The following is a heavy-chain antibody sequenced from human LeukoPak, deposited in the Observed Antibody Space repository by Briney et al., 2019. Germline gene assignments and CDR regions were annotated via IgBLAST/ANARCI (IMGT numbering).Heavy chain of an antibody. CDR1: GGSVSSGSYY. CDR2: IYYGGST. Sequence: PSETLSLTCTVSGGSVSSGSYYWSWIRQPPGKGLEWIGYIYYGGSTNYNPSLKGRVTISVDTSKNQFSLKLSSVTAADTAVYYCASGGWLYFDYWGQGTLVTVSS. J-gene: IGHJ4*02. CDR3: ASGGWLYFDY. V-gene: IGHV4-61*01. D-gene: IGHD6-19*01.